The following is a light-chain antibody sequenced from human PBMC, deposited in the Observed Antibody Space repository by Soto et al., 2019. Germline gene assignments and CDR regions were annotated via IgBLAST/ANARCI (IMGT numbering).Light chain of an antibody. V-gene: IGLV2-14*01. Sequence: QSALTQPASVSGSPGQSIAISCTGTSSDVGGYNFVSWYQQHPGKAPKLMIYDVSNRPSGVSSRFSGSKSGNTASLTISGLQAEDEADYYCCSYTTGSTEVFGTGTKVTVL. CDR3: CSYTTGSTEV. CDR2: DVS. CDR1: SSDVGGYNF. J-gene: IGLJ1*01.